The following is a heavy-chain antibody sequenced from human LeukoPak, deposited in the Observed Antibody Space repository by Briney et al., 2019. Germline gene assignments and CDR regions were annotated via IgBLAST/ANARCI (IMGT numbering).Heavy chain of an antibody. Sequence: PSETLSLTCTVSGGSISSSSYYWGWIRQPPGKGLEWIGSIYYSGSTYYNPSLKSRVTISVDTSKNQFSLKLSSVTAADTAVYYCARVSPDYHIDYWGQGTLVTVSS. D-gene: IGHD5-12*01. CDR3: ARVSPDYHIDY. CDR1: GGSISSSSYY. CDR2: IYYSGST. V-gene: IGHV4-39*07. J-gene: IGHJ4*02.